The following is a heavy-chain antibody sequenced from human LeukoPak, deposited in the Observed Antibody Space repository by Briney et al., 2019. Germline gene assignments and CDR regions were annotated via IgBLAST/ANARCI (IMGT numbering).Heavy chain of an antibody. CDR3: ARINYGDYAEGAFDI. Sequence: SETLSLTCTVSGGSISSYYWSWIRQPPGKGLEWIAYIYSTGSTYYNPSLESRVTISVDTSKNQFSLKLSSVTAADTAAYYCARINYGDYAEGAFDIWGQGTLVTVSS. CDR2: IYSTGST. D-gene: IGHD4-17*01. V-gene: IGHV4-59*08. CDR1: GGSISSYY. J-gene: IGHJ3*02.